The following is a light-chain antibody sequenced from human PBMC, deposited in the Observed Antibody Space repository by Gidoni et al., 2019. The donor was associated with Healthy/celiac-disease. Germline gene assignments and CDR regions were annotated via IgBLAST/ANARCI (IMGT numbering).Light chain of an antibody. J-gene: IGKJ3*01. CDR2: AAS. Sequence: DIQMTQSPSSLSPSVGYRVTSTCRASQSISSYLNWYQQKPGKAPKLLIYAASSLRSGVPSRFSGSGSGTDFTLTISSLQPEDFATYHCQQSYSSILTFGPGTKVDIK. V-gene: IGKV1-39*01. CDR3: QQSYSSILT. CDR1: QSISSY.